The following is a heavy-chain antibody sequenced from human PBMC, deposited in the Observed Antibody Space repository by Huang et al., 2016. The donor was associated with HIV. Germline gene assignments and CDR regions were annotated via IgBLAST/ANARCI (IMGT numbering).Heavy chain of an antibody. Sequence: EVQLVESGGGLVQPGGSLRLSCAASGFSISSYWMHWVRQAPGKGRLWVSRINSDGSSTSYADSVNVRFTISRDNAKNTLYLQMNSLRAEDTAVYYCARDPRIQSWLNFVDYWGQGTLVSVSS. V-gene: IGHV3-74*01. CDR3: ARDPRIQSWLNFVDY. CDR2: INSDGSST. D-gene: IGHD3-22*01. J-gene: IGHJ4*02. CDR1: GFSISSYW.